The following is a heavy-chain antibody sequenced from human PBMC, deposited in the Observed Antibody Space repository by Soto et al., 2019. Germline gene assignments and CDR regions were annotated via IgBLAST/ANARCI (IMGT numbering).Heavy chain of an antibody. D-gene: IGHD3-3*01. CDR2: IIPIFGTA. V-gene: IGHV1-69*13. Sequence: SVKVSCKASGGTFSSYAISWVRQAPGQGLEWMGGIIPIFGTANYAQKFQGRVTITADESTSTAYMELSSLRSEDTAVYYCARDKIFGLTRRRCYYYGMDFWGEGTTV. J-gene: IGHJ6*02. CDR3: ARDKIFGLTRRRCYYYGMDF. CDR1: GGTFSSYA.